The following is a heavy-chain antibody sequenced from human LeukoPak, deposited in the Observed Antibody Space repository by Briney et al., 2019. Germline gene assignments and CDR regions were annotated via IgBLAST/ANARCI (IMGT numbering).Heavy chain of an antibody. CDR1: GFTFKNYA. Sequence: PGGSLRLSCAASGFTFKNYAMTWVRQAPGKGLEWLSYISSSGSTIDYADSVKGRFTISRDNAKNSLYLQMNSLRAEDTAVYYCAGIIAVAGFNYWGQGVLVTVSS. V-gene: IGHV3-48*03. CDR3: AGIIAVAGFNY. D-gene: IGHD6-19*01. J-gene: IGHJ4*02. CDR2: ISSSGSTI.